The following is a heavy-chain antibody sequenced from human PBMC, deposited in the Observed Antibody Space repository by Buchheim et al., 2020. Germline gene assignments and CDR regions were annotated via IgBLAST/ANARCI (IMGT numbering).Heavy chain of an antibody. CDR1: GFTFSSYS. V-gene: IGHV3-48*01. CDR2: ITSSSSTI. D-gene: IGHD5-18*01. CDR3: AYSRGYSYDYYFDY. Sequence: EVQLVESGGGLVQPGGSLRLSCAASGFTFSSYSMNWVRQAPGKGLEWVSYITSSSSTIYYADSVKGRFTISRDNAKNSLYLKMNTLRAEDTAVYYCAYSRGYSYDYYFDYWGQGTL. J-gene: IGHJ4*02.